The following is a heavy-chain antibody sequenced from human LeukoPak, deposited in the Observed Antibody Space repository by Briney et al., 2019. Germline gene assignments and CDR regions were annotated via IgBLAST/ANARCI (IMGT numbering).Heavy chain of an antibody. V-gene: IGHV3-23*01. CDR1: GFTFSSYG. Sequence: PGGSLRLSCAASGFTFSSYGMSWVRQAPGKGLEWVSSISSSSNYIYYADSVKGRFTISRDNSKNTLYLQMNSLRAEDTAVYYCAKDFYGDHYSDYWGQGTLVTVSS. D-gene: IGHD4-17*01. J-gene: IGHJ4*02. CDR2: ISSSSNYI. CDR3: AKDFYGDHYSDY.